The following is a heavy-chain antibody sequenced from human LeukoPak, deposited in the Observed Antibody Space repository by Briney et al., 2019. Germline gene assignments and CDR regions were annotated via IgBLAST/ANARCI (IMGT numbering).Heavy chain of an antibody. CDR3: AREALGVRPGDIVVVPAAAATYMDV. D-gene: IGHD2-2*01. J-gene: IGHJ6*03. Sequence: PGGSLRLSFAASGFTFSSYWMSWVRQAPGKGLEWVANIKQDGSEKYYVDSVKGRFTISRDNAKNSLYLQMNSLRAEDTAVYYCAREALGVRPGDIVVVPAAAATYMDVWGKGPTVTVPS. V-gene: IGHV3-7*01. CDR1: GFTFSSYW. CDR2: IKQDGSEK.